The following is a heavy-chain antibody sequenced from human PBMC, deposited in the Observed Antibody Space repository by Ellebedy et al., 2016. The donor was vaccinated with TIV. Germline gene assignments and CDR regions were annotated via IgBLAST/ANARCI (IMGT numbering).Heavy chain of an antibody. D-gene: IGHD4-17*01. CDR1: GFSFRSYW. J-gene: IGHJ3*02. CDR2: IRQDGGDK. V-gene: IGHV3-7*01. Sequence: GESLKISCAASGFSFRSYWMTWVRQAPGKGLEWVANIRQDGGDKYYVDSVKGRFTISRDNAKSSLYLQMNSVRVEDTAVYYCATDGSYGDYLSPAHAFEIWGQGTMVAISS. CDR3: ATDGSYGDYLSPAHAFEI.